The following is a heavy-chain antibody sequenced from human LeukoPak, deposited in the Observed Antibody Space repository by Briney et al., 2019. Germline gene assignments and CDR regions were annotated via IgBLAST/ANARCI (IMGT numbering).Heavy chain of an antibody. Sequence: SETLSLTCTVSGGSISSYYWSWIRQPAGKGLEWIGRIYTSGSTNYNPSLKSRVTMSVDTSKNQFSLKLSSVTAADTAVYYCARYCSSTSCHGHNSFDPWGQGTLVTVSS. CDR3: ARYCSSTSCHGHNSFDP. J-gene: IGHJ5*02. CDR2: IYTSGST. D-gene: IGHD2-2*01. V-gene: IGHV4-4*07. CDR1: GGSISSYY.